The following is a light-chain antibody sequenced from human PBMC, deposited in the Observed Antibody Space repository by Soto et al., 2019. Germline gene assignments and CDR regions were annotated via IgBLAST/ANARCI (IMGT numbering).Light chain of an antibody. Sequence: EKVMTQSPSTLSVSPGERATLSCRASQSVSGNLAWYQQKPGQAPRLLIHDASTRATGVPARFSGSGSGTEFTPTIDSLQSEDFAIYYCQQYDDWPRTFGQGTKV. CDR1: QSVSGN. J-gene: IGKJ1*01. CDR2: DAS. CDR3: QQYDDWPRT. V-gene: IGKV3-15*01.